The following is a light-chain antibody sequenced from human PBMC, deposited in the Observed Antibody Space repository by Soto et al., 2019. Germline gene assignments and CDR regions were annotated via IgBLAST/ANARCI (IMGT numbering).Light chain of an antibody. Sequence: QSALTQPPSVSGSPGQSITISCTGTISDVGGYNYVSWYQQHPGKAPKLMIYEVSNRPSGVSNRFSGSKSGNTASLTISGLQAEDEADYYCGSYTSSSTPYVFGTGTTVTVL. V-gene: IGLV2-14*01. J-gene: IGLJ1*01. CDR2: EVS. CDR3: GSYTSSSTPYV. CDR1: ISDVGGYNY.